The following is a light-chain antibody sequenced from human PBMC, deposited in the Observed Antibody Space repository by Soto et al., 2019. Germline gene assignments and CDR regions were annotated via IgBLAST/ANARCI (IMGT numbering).Light chain of an antibody. CDR2: KAS. V-gene: IGKV1-5*03. J-gene: IGKJ4*01. Sequence: DIQMTQSPSTLSASVGDRVTITWRASQSISSWLAWYQQKPGKAPNLLIYKASTLESGVPSRFSGSGSGTEFTLTISSVQPDDFATYYCQQYKSYPLTFGGGTKVDIK. CDR1: QSISSW. CDR3: QQYKSYPLT.